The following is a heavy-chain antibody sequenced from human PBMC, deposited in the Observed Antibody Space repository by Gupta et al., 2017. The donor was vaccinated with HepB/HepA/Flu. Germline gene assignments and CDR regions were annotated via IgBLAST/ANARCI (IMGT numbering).Heavy chain of an antibody. Sequence: EVQLLESGGGLVQPGGSLRLSCAASALTFSNNAMSWVRQAPRKGLQWVSTISGTGGLTFYADSVKGRFTISRENSKNTLYLHMNSLRVQDTAIYYCAKELVWSQFASWGQGTLVTVS. CDR3: AKELVWSQFAS. V-gene: IGHV3-23*01. CDR2: ISGTGGLT. D-gene: IGHD3/OR15-3a*01. CDR1: ALTFSNNA. J-gene: IGHJ5*02.